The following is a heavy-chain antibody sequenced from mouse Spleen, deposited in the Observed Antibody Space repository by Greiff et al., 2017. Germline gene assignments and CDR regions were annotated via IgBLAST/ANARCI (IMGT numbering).Heavy chain of an antibody. D-gene: IGHD1-1*02. V-gene: IGHV2-6*02. Sequence: VQVVESGPGLVAPSQSLSITCTVSGFSLTSYGVHWVRQPPGKGLEWLGVIWSDGSTTYNSAFISRLSISKDNSKSQVFLKMNSVQTDDTAMYDCTRYSLWNAMDYWGQGTSVTVSS. CDR1: GFSLTSYG. CDR3: TRYSLWNAMDY. CDR2: IWSDGST. J-gene: IGHJ4*01.